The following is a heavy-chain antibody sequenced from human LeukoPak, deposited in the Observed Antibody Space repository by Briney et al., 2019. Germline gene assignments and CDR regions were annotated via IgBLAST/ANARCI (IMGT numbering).Heavy chain of an antibody. CDR2: ISYDGSNK. CDR1: GFTFSSYA. J-gene: IGHJ1*01. Sequence: GRSLRLSCAASGFTFSSYAMHWVRQAPGKGLEWVAVISYDGSNKYYADSVKGRLTISRDNSKNTLYLQMNRLRAEDTAVYYCARVGSGWEEYFQHWGQGTLVTVSS. CDR3: ARVGSGWEEYFQH. V-gene: IGHV3-30*04. D-gene: IGHD6-19*01.